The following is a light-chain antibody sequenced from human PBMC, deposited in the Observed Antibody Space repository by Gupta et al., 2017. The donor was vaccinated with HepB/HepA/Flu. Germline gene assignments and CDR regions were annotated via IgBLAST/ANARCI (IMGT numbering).Light chain of an antibody. CDR1: QSVASN. J-gene: IGKJ4*01. Sequence: EIVMTQSPATLSVSPGERATLSCRASQSVASNLAWYQQKPGQAPRLLIFGASTRAPGIPAKFSGSGSGTDFTLTINSLQSDDFAVYYCRHYTNLPLTFGGGTKVEIK. CDR3: RHYTNLPLT. CDR2: GAS. V-gene: IGKV3-15*01.